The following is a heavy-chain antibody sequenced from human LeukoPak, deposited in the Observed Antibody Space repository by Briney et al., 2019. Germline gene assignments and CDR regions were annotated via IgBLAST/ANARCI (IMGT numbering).Heavy chain of an antibody. CDR3: ARVKIGHDYGDNFDY. CDR1: GFTFSSYW. V-gene: IGHV3-74*01. D-gene: IGHD4-17*01. Sequence: PRGCLRLSCAASGFTFSSYWMHWVRQAPGKGLVWVSRINSDGSSTSYADSVKGRFTISRDNAKNTLYLQMNSLRAEDTAVYYCARVKIGHDYGDNFDYWGQGTLVTVSS. J-gene: IGHJ4*02. CDR2: INSDGSST.